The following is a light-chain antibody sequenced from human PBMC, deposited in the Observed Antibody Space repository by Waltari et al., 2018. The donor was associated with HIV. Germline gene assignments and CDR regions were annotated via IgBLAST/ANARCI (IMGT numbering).Light chain of an antibody. CDR2: GAS. Sequence: EIVLTQSPATLSLSPGERGTLSCRASQSVSSSYLAWYQQKPGQAPRLLIYGASSRATGIPDRFSGSGSGTDFTLSISGLEPEDFAVYYCQHFGSSHLTFGGGTKVEIK. CDR1: QSVSSSY. V-gene: IGKV3-20*01. CDR3: QHFGSSHLT. J-gene: IGKJ4*01.